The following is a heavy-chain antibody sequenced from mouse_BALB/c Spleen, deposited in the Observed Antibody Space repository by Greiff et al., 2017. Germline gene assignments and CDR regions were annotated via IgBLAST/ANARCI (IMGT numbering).Heavy chain of an antibody. Sequence: DVKLVESGGGLVQPGGSRKLSCAASGFTFSSFGMHWVRQAPEKGLEWVAYISSGSSTIYYADTVKGRFTISRDNPKNTLFLQMTSLRSEDTAMYYCAISSSSWFAYWGQGTLVTVSA. D-gene: IGHD1-1*01. CDR2: ISSGSSTI. CDR3: AISSSSWFAY. V-gene: IGHV5-17*02. J-gene: IGHJ3*01. CDR1: GFTFSSFG.